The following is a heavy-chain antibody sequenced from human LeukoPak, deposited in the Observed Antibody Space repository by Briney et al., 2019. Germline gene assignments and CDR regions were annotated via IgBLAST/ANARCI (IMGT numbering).Heavy chain of an antibody. J-gene: IGHJ5*02. V-gene: IGHV3-74*01. CDR3: ARSDWFDP. CDR2: INSDESTT. CDR1: GFTLSGHW. Sequence: GGSQRLSCVASGFTLSGHWMHWVRQAPGKGLVWVSRINSDESTTVYADSVKGRFTISRDNAKNTLYLQMNSLTAEDTAVYYCARSDWFDPWGQGALFSASS.